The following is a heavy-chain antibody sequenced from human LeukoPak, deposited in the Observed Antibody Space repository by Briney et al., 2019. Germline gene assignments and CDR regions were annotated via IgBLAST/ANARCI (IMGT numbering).Heavy chain of an antibody. CDR2: IYTSGST. CDR3: AREGLLWFGELGRWVYFDY. Sequence: PSETLSLTCTVSGGSISSYYWSWIRQPAGKGLEWIGRIYTSGSTNYNPSLKSRVTMSVDTSKNQFSLKLSSVTAADTAVYYCAREGLLWFGELGRWVYFDYWGQGTLVTVSS. J-gene: IGHJ4*02. CDR1: GGSISSYY. D-gene: IGHD3-10*01. V-gene: IGHV4-4*07.